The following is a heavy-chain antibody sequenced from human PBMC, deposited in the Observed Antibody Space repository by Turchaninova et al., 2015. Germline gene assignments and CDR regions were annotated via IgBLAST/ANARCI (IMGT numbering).Heavy chain of an antibody. CDR1: GFSLSNARTS. V-gene: IGHV2-26*01. D-gene: IGHD1-20*01. Sequence: QVTLKESGPVLVKPTETLTLTCTVSGFSLSNARTSVSWLRQPPGKALEWLAHIFSNDEKSYSTSLKNSLTISKDTSKSQVVLTMTNMDPVDTATYYCARSYNWNGFDYWGQGTLVTVSS. CDR3: ARSYNWNGFDY. CDR2: IFSNDEK. J-gene: IGHJ4*02.